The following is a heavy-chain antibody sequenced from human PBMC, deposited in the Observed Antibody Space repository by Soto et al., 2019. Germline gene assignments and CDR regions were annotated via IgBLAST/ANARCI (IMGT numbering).Heavy chain of an antibody. D-gene: IGHD6-13*01. V-gene: IGHV1-69*13. J-gene: IGHJ3*02. CDR3: ARDFGSSSFGGI. CDR2: IIPIFGTA. CDR1: GGTFSSYA. Sequence: SVEVSCKASGGTFSSYASSWVRQAPGQGLEWMGGIIPIFGTANYAQKFQGRVTITADESTSTAYMELSSLRSEDTAAYYCARDFGSSSFGGIWGQGTMVTVSS.